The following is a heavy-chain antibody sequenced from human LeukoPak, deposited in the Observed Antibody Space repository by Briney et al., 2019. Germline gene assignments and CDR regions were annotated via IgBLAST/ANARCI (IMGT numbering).Heavy chain of an antibody. CDR1: GFTFSNYY. Sequence: GGSLRLSCAASGFTFSNYYMNWIRQAPGKGLEWVSYISRNASTIYYADSVKGRFTISRDNPMNSLYLQMNSLRADDTAVYYCARDINSCSGSYGMDVWGKGTTVTASS. J-gene: IGHJ6*04. CDR3: ARDINSCSGSYGMDV. CDR2: ISRNASTI. D-gene: IGHD3-10*02. V-gene: IGHV3-11*01.